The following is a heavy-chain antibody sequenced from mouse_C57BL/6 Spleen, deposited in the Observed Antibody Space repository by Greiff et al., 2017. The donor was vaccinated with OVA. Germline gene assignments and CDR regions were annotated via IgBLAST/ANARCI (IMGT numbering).Heavy chain of an antibody. CDR2: ISSGGDYI. CDR1: GFTFSSYA. J-gene: IGHJ1*03. Sequence: EVQGVESGEGLVKPGGSLKLSCAASGFTFSSYAMSWVRQTPEKRLEWVAYISSGGDYIYYADTVKGRFTISRDNARNTLYLQMSSLKSEDTAMCYCTRGYGSSHEGYFDVWGTGTTVTVSS. CDR3: TRGYGSSHEGYFDV. D-gene: IGHD1-1*01. V-gene: IGHV5-9-1*02.